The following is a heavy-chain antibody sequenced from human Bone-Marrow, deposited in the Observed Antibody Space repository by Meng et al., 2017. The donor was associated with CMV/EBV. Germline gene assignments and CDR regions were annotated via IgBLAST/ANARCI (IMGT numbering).Heavy chain of an antibody. CDR3: ARARRYYDFWSGFGPTD. V-gene: IGHV4-59*12. Sequence: SETLSLTCTVSGGSISSYYWSWIRQPPGKGLEWIGYIYYSGSTNYNPSLKSRVTISVDTSKNQFSLKLTSVTAADTAVYYCARARRYYDFWSGFGPTDWGQGTLVTVSS. CDR1: GGSISSYY. J-gene: IGHJ4*02. CDR2: IYYSGST. D-gene: IGHD3-3*01.